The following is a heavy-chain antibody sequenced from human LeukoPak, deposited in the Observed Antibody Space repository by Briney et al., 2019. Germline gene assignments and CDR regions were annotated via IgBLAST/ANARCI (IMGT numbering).Heavy chain of an antibody. CDR2: IKQDGSEK. V-gene: IGHV3-7*01. CDR3: ARHDYLFDY. J-gene: IGHJ4*02. D-gene: IGHD4-11*01. Sequence: PGGSLRLSCAASGFTISNHWMSWVRQAPGKGLEWVANIKQDGSEKYYVDSVKGRFTISRDNAKNSLYLQMNSLRAEDTAVYYCARHDYLFDYWGQGTLVTVSS. CDR1: GFTISNHW.